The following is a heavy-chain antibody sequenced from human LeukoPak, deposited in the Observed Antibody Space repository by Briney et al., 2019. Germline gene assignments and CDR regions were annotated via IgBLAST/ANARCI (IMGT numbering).Heavy chain of an antibody. D-gene: IGHD6-13*01. CDR3: ARLIIAAAGPGRWFDP. CDR2: IYYSGST. V-gene: IGHV4-39*01. Sequence: SETLSLTCTVSGGSISSSNYYWGWICQPPGKGLEWIGSIYYSGSTFYNPSLKSRVTMSVDTSKNQFSLNLSSVTAADTAVYYCARLIIAAAGPGRWFDPWGQGTLVTVSS. J-gene: IGHJ5*02. CDR1: GGSISSSNYY.